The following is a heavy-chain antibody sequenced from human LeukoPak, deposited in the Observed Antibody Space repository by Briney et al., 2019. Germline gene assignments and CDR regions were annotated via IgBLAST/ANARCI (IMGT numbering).Heavy chain of an antibody. J-gene: IGHJ6*02. Sequence: GGSLRLSCAASGFTFSSYDMHWVRQATGKGLEWVSAIGTAGDTYYPGSVKGRCTISRENAKNSLYLQMNSLRAGDTAVYYCARDSRVSHGMDVWGQGTTVTVSS. CDR2: IGTAGDT. CDR1: GFTFSSYD. CDR3: ARDSRVSHGMDV. D-gene: IGHD3-10*01. V-gene: IGHV3-13*01.